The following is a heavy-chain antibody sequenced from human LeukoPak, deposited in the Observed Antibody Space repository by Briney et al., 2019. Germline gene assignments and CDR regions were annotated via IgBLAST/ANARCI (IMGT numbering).Heavy chain of an antibody. CDR1: GYTFTSYG. D-gene: IGHD5-18*01. CDR3: AITAMVGGDTFYYYYYGMDV. Sequence: ASVKVSCKASGYTFTSYGISWVRQAPGQGLEWMGWISAYNGNTNYAQKLQGRVTMTTDTSTSTAYMELRSLRSDDTAVYYCAITAMVGGDTFYYYYYGMDVWGKGTTVTVSS. CDR2: ISAYNGNT. J-gene: IGHJ6*04. V-gene: IGHV1-18*01.